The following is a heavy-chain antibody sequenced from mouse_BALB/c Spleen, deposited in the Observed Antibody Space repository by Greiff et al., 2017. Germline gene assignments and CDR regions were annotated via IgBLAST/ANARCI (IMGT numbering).Heavy chain of an antibody. CDR1: GYTFTNYW. CDR3: ARRVGLAVFDY. J-gene: IGHJ2*01. D-gene: IGHD3-1*01. Sequence: VKLQESGAELVRPGTSVKISCKASGYTFTNYWLGWVKQRPGHGLEWIGDIYPGGGYTNYNEKFKGKATLTADTSSSTAYMQLSSLTSEDSAVYFCARRVGLAVFDYWGQGTTLTVSS. V-gene: IGHV1-63*02. CDR2: IYPGGGYT.